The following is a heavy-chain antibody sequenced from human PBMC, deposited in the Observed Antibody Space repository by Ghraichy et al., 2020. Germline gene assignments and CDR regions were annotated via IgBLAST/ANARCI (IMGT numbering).Heavy chain of an antibody. J-gene: IGHJ4*02. Sequence: SETLSLTCAVYGGSFSGYYWSWIRQPPGKGLEWIGEINHSGSTNYNPSLKSRVTISVDTSKNQFSLKLSSVTAADTAVYYCARGRGSGWELDYWGQGTLVTVSS. CDR1: GGSFSGYY. CDR2: INHSGST. CDR3: ARGRGSGWELDY. V-gene: IGHV4-34*01. D-gene: IGHD6-19*01.